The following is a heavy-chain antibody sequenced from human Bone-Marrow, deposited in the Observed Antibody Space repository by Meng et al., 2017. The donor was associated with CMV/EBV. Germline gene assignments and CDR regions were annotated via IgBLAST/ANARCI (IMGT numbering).Heavy chain of an antibody. J-gene: IGHJ4*02. Sequence: GESLKISCAASGFTFSSYSMNWVRQAPGKGLEWVSYISSSSSTIYYADSVKGRFTISRDNAKNSLYLQMNSLRAEDTAVYYCARGFRVSYSTDFDYWGQGTLVTVSS. CDR3: ARGFRVSYSTDFDY. V-gene: IGHV3-48*04. CDR1: GFTFSSYS. CDR2: ISSSSSTI. D-gene: IGHD4-11*01.